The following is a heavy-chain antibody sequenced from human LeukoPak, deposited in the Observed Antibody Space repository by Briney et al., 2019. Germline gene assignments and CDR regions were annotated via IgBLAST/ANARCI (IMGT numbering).Heavy chain of an antibody. CDR3: ARVPTSSWYPHFYYMDV. CDR1: GFRFSEYY. CDR2: ISGSGRSV. J-gene: IGHJ6*03. Sequence: PGGSLRLSCEASGFRFSEYYMSWIRQAPGKGVEWVAYISGSGRSVFYAESVQGRFTFSRDNAKNSLNLQKNSLRVEDRALYYCARVPTSSWYPHFYYMDVWGKGIMVTVSS. V-gene: IGHV3-11*01. D-gene: IGHD6-13*01.